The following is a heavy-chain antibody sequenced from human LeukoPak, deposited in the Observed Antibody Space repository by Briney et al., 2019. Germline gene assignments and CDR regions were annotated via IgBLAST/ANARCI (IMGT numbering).Heavy chain of an antibody. Sequence: ASVKVSCKASGYTFTSYGISWVRQAPGQGLEWMGWISAYNGNTNYAQKLQGRVTMTTDTSTSTAYMELGSLRSDDTAVYYCARVLRGYSYGVVYNWFDPWGQGALVTVSS. D-gene: IGHD5-18*01. CDR2: ISAYNGNT. J-gene: IGHJ5*02. V-gene: IGHV1-18*01. CDR3: ARVLRGYSYGVVYNWFDP. CDR1: GYTFTSYG.